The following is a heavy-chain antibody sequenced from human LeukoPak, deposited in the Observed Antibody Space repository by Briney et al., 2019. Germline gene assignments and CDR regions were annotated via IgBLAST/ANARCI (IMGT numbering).Heavy chain of an antibody. V-gene: IGHV1-69*13. CDR2: IIPIFGTA. CDR3: ARDYRDGSYYSHFDY. CDR1: GYTFTGYY. D-gene: IGHD1-26*01. J-gene: IGHJ4*02. Sequence: GASVKVSCKASGYTFTGYYMHWVRQAPGQGLEWMGGIIPIFGTANYAQKFQGRVTITADESTSTAYMELSSLRSEDTAVYYCARDYRDGSYYSHFDYWGQGTLVTVSS.